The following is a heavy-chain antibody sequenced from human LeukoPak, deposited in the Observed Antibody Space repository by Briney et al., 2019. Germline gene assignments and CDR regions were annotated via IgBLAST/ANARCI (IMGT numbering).Heavy chain of an antibody. CDR3: ARGTLISWYGEYYFDY. CDR2: INHSGST. CDR1: GGSLSGYY. J-gene: IGHJ4*02. D-gene: IGHD6-13*01. Sequence: SETLSLTCAVYGGSLSGYYWSWIRQSPGKGLEWIGEINHSGSTNYNPSLKSRVTISVDTSKNQFSLKLSSVTAADTAVYYCARGTLISWYGEYYFDYWGQGTLVTVSS. V-gene: IGHV4-34*01.